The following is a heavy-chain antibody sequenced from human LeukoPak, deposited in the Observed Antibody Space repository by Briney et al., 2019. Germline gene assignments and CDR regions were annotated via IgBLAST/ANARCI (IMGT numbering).Heavy chain of an antibody. V-gene: IGHV1-2*06. CDR1: GYTFTGYY. CDR3: AREQDYYYDSSGYYY. Sequence: GASVKVSCKASGYTFTGYYMHWVRQAPGQGLEWMGRINPNSGGTNYAQKFQGRVTMTRDTSISTAYMELSRLRSDDTAVYYCAREQDYYYDSSGYYYWGQGTLVTVSS. J-gene: IGHJ4*02. D-gene: IGHD3-22*01. CDR2: INPNSGGT.